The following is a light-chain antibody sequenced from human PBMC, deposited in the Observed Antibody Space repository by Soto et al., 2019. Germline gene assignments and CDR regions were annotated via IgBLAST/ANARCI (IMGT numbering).Light chain of an antibody. J-gene: IGKJ2*02. V-gene: IGKV3-11*01. CDR2: DAS. CDR1: QSVSTY. CDR3: QQRSNWPLCT. Sequence: VLTQSPATLSLSPGESATLSCRASQSVSTYLAWYQQKPGQAPRLLIYDASNRATGIPARFSGSGSGTDFTLTISSLEPEDFAVYYCQQRSNWPLCTFGQGTKLEIK.